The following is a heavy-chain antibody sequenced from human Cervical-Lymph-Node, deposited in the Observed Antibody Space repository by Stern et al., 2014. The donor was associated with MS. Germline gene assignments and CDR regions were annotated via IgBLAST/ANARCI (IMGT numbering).Heavy chain of an antibody. CDR1: GFTFSSYW. Sequence: EVQLVESGGGLVQPGGSLRLSCAASGFTFSSYWMNWVRQAPGKGLEWVANIKEDGSETYYGDSVKGRFTISRDHAKKSLYLQMNSLRAEDTAVYYCARGSDTWGQGTLVTVSS. D-gene: IGHD2-15*01. CDR3: ARGSDT. J-gene: IGHJ5*02. CDR2: IKEDGSET. V-gene: IGHV3-7*01.